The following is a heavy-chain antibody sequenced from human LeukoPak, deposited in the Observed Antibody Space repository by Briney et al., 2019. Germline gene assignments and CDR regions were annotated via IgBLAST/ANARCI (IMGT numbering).Heavy chain of an antibody. D-gene: IGHD1-26*01. CDR3: ARLSHDTTSA. Sequence: ASVKVSCKTSRYTFTRYVMHCVRQAPGQGLEWMGWINPTTGGTNYAQHFQGRVSVTLDTSVSTAYMELSRLTFDDTALYYCARLSHDTTSAWGQGTPVTVSS. CDR2: INPTTGGT. J-gene: IGHJ4*02. V-gene: IGHV1-2*02. CDR1: RYTFTRYV.